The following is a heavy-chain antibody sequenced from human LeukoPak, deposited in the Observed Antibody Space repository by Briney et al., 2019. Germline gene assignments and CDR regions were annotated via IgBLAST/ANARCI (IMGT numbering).Heavy chain of an antibody. D-gene: IGHD3-16*01. CDR1: GYIFTGYY. J-gene: IGHJ4*02. CDR2: INPNGGAT. V-gene: IGHV1-2*02. CDR3: ARDERYSDADHHYPDLGY. Sequence: ASVKVSCKASGYIFTGYYLFWVREAPGQGLEWMGWINPNGGATRYAQKFQGRVTLTCDTSIRTTYMELSSLTSDDTAVYYCARDERYSDADHHYPDLGYWGQGTLVTVSS.